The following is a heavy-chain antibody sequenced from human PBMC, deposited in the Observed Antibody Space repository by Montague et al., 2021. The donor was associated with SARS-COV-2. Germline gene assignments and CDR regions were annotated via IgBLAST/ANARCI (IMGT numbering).Heavy chain of an antibody. Sequence: SETLSLTCTVSNASFDNYYWSWVRQSPGKGLEYTGYIHYSGRTYYNPSLRSRVTISIDTSKNQFSLKLMSVTAAETAIYFCARRIVTYYWYFDLWGRGTLVTVSS. J-gene: IGHJ2*01. CDR2: IHYSGRT. V-gene: IGHV4-59*01. CDR1: NASFDNYY. D-gene: IGHD2-15*01. CDR3: ARRIVTYYWYFDL.